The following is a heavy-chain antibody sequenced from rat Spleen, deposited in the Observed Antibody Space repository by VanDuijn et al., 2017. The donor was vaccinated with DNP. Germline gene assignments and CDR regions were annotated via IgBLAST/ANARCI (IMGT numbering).Heavy chain of an antibody. CDR1: GFTFSDYY. CDR3: AKDSSRTFDY. D-gene: IGHD1-8*01. V-gene: IGHV5-20*01. CDR2: INTDGGST. J-gene: IGHJ2*01. Sequence: EVQLVESGGGLVQPGRSLKLSCAASGFTFSDYYMAWVRQAPQKGLEWVASINTDGGSTYYQDSVKGRFTISRDNAENTVYLHMNSLRSEDTATYYCAKDSSRTFDYWGQGVMVTVSS.